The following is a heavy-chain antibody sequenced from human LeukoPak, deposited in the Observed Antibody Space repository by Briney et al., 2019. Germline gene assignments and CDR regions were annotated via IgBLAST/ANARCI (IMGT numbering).Heavy chain of an antibody. CDR3: VRDLARSSGTYSPPYFDY. V-gene: IGHV3-7*01. Sequence: EGPLRLSCAAAGCTFSHYWMCWVRQAPGKRLERVANIKEDANAKYYVDSVKGRITFSRDNAKTSLHLQMATLSVDDTAVYFCVRDLARSSGTYSPPYFDYWGQGTLVTVSS. J-gene: IGHJ4*02. CDR1: GCTFSHYW. CDR2: IKEDANAK. D-gene: IGHD1-26*01.